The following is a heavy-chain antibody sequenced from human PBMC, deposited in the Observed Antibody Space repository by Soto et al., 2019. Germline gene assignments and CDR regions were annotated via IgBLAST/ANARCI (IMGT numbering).Heavy chain of an antibody. J-gene: IGHJ4*02. Sequence: GGSLRLSCAASGFTFSNYAMNWVRQAPGEGLEWVSGISGSTGNTYYADSVKGRFTISRDNSKNTVYLQMHSLRAEDTALYYCAKGEDSFGFTRFDYWGQGNLVTVSS. V-gene: IGHV3-23*01. CDR2: ISGSTGNT. CDR1: GFTFSNYA. D-gene: IGHD5-18*01. CDR3: AKGEDSFGFTRFDY.